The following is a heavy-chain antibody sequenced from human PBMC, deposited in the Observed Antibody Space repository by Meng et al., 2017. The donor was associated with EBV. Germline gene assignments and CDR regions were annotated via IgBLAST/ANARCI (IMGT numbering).Heavy chain of an antibody. CDR2: INPNSGGT. J-gene: IGHJ4*02. CDR3: ARVGIAVAGTGDY. CDR1: GYTFTGYY. D-gene: IGHD6-19*01. V-gene: IGHV1-2*06. Sequence: QVRWVQSGAEVKKPGASVKVSCKASGYTFTGYYMHWVRQAPGQGLEWMGRINPNSGGTNYAQKFQGRVTMTRDTSISTAYMELSRLRSDDTAVYYCARVGIAVAGTGDYWGQGTLVTVSS.